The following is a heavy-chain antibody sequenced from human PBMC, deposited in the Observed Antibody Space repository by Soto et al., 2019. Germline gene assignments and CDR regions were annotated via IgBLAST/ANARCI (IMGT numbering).Heavy chain of an antibody. Sequence: GASVKVSCKASNDSFSSHFIRWVRQAPGEGLEWMGWIGAYNGHTKYAQKLQGRVTMTTDTSTSTAYMELRSLKSDDTAVYYCAREDYYDSSGYLPVRYYFGMDVWGQGTTVTVSS. CDR3: AREDYYDSSGYLPVRYYFGMDV. J-gene: IGHJ6*02. D-gene: IGHD3-22*01. CDR2: IGAYNGHT. CDR1: NDSFSSHF. V-gene: IGHV1-18*04.